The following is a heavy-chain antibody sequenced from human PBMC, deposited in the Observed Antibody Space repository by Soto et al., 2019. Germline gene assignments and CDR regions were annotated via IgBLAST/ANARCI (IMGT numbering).Heavy chain of an antibody. Sequence: QVQLVQSWAEVKKPGASVKVSCKASGGTFSSYAISWVRQTPGHGLEWMGGIIPISGTANYAQKFQGSVTITADESTSTAYMELSSLISEDTAGYYCDRDDSGSFHFDYWGQGTLVTVSS. CDR1: GGTFSSYA. D-gene: IGHD1-26*01. J-gene: IGHJ4*02. CDR3: DRDDSGSFHFDY. V-gene: IGHV1-69*01. CDR2: IIPISGTA.